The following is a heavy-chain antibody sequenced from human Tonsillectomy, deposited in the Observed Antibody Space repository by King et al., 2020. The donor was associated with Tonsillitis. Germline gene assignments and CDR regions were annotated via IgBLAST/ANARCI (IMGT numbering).Heavy chain of an antibody. CDR1: GFTFSSYA. CDR3: AKRIDCSGGSCPGFDY. Sequence: VQLVESGGGLVQPGGSLRLSCAASGFTFSSYAMSWVRQAPGKGLEWVSAISGSGDSTYYADSVKGRFTISRDNSKNTLYLQMNSLRAEDTAVYYCAKRIDCSGGSCPGFDYWGQGTLVTVSS. D-gene: IGHD2-15*01. V-gene: IGHV3-23*04. CDR2: ISGSGDST. J-gene: IGHJ4*02.